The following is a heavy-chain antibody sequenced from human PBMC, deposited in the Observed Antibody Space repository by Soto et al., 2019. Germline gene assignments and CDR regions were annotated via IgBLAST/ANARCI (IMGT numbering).Heavy chain of an antibody. D-gene: IGHD2-15*01. CDR2: IYYSGST. V-gene: IGHV4-39*01. CDR1: GGSISSSSYY. CDR3: ARLYCSGGSCYPYWFDP. J-gene: IGHJ5*02. Sequence: QLQLQESGPGLVKPSETLSLTCTVSGGSISSSSYYWGWIRQPPGKGLEWIGSIYYSGSTYYNPSRKSRVTISVDTSKNQFSLRLSSVTAADTAVYYCARLYCSGGSCYPYWFDPWGQGTLVTVSS.